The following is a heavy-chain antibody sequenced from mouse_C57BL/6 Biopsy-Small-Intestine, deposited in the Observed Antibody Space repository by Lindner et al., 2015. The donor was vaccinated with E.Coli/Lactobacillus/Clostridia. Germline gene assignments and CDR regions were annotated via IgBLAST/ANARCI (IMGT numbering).Heavy chain of an antibody. CDR3: ARRWGGHFDY. Sequence: VQLQESGAEVMKPGASVKVSCKATGYTFNGYWIEWVKQRPGHGLEWIGEIVPGSDSTNYNEKFKGKATFTADTSSSTAFMQLSSLTTEDSAIYFCARRWGGHFDYWGQGTTLTVSS. CDR1: GYTFNGYW. V-gene: IGHV1-9*01. CDR2: IVPGSDST. J-gene: IGHJ2*01. D-gene: IGHD4-1*01.